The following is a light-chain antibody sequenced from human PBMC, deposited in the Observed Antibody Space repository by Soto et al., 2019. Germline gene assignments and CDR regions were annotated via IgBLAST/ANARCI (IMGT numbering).Light chain of an antibody. CDR3: QQYGSSPMYT. CDR1: QSVSSSY. J-gene: IGKJ2*01. V-gene: IGKV3-20*01. CDR2: GAS. Sequence: EIVLTQSPGTLSLSPGERATLSCRASQSVSSSYLAWYQQKPGQAPRLLIYGASSRATGIPDRFSGSGSGTELTLTISRLEPEDFGVYYCQQYGSSPMYTFGQGTKLEIK.